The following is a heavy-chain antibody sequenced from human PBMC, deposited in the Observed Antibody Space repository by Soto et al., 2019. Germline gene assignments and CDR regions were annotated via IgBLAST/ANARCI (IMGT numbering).Heavy chain of an antibody. D-gene: IGHD3-22*01. CDR3: AHSPWLGYKGYFDT. V-gene: IGHV2-5*02. CDR2: IYWDDDK. Sequence: QITLKESGPTRVKPTQTLTLTCTFSGFSIRTSGVGVGWIRQPPGRALEWLALIYWDDDKRYSSSLNTRLTITKDTSKNQVVLTMTNMDPVDTATYYCAHSPWLGYKGYFDTWGQGMLVTVSS. CDR1: GFSIRTSGVG. J-gene: IGHJ5*02.